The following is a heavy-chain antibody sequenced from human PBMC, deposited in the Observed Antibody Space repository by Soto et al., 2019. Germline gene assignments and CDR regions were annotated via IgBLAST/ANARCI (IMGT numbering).Heavy chain of an antibody. D-gene: IGHD3-10*01. CDR2: ISGSGDNT. V-gene: IGHV3-23*01. CDR3: AKETKFVESFVTIDY. Sequence: GGSLRLSCAASGFTVSSYAVSWVRQAPGKGLEWVSAISGSGDNTYYAVSVKGRFTISRDNSKDTLYLQMNSLRAEDTAVYYCAKETKFVESFVTIDYWGQGTLVTAPQ. CDR1: GFTVSSYA. J-gene: IGHJ4*02.